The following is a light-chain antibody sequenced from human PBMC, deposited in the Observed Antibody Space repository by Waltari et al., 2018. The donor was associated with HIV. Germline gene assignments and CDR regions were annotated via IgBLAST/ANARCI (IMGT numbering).Light chain of an antibody. CDR1: QSVLYNSNNKNY. CDR2: WAS. V-gene: IGKV4-1*01. J-gene: IGKJ1*01. CDR3: QQYYTSPPVT. Sequence: DIVMTQSPDSLAVSLGERATINCKSSQSVLYNSNNKNYLAWYQQKSGQPPKLLIYWASTRESGVPDRFSGSGSGTDFTLTISSLQAEDVAVYYCQQYYTSPPVTFGQGTKVEIK.